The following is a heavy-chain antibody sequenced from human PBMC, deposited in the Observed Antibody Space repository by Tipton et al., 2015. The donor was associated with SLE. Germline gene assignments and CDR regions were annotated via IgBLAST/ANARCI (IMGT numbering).Heavy chain of an antibody. D-gene: IGHD1-20*01. V-gene: IGHV3-48*03. Sequence: GSLRLSCAASGFTFSSYEMNWVRQAPGKGLEWVSYISSSGSTIYYADSVKGRFTNSRDNAKNSLYLQMNSLRAEDTAVYYCARGITGTVAGWYFDLWGRGTLVTVSS. CDR1: GFTFSSYE. J-gene: IGHJ2*01. CDR3: ARGITGTVAGWYFDL. CDR2: ISSSGSTI.